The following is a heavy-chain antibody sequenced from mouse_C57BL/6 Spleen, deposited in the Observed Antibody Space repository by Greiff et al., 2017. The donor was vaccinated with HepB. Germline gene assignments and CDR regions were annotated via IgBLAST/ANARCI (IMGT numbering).Heavy chain of an antibody. Sequence: QVQLQQPGAELVRPGSSVKLSCKASGYTFTSYWMDWVKQRPGQGLEWIGNIYPSDSETHYNQKFKDKATLTVDKSSSTAYMQLGSLTSEDSAVYCCERPYSNYQAWFAYWGQGTLVTVSA. D-gene: IGHD2-5*01. V-gene: IGHV1-61*01. CDR2: IYPSDSET. CDR3: ERPYSNYQAWFAY. CDR1: GYTFTSYW. J-gene: IGHJ3*01.